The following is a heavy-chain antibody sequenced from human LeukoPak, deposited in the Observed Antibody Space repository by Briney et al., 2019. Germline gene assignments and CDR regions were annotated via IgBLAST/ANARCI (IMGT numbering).Heavy chain of an antibody. CDR2: ISSSSSYI. Sequence: GRSLRLSCAASGFTFSSYAMNWVRQAPGKGLEWVSSISSSSSYIYYADSVKGRFTISRDNAKNSLYLQMNSLRAEDTAVYYRARDRRSYSFNWGQGTLVTVSS. V-gene: IGHV3-21*01. J-gene: IGHJ4*02. CDR1: GFTFSSYA. D-gene: IGHD1-26*01. CDR3: ARDRRSYSFN.